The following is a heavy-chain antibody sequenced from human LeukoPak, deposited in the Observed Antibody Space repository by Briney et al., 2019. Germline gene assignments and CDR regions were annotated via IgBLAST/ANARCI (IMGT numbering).Heavy chain of an antibody. J-gene: IGHJ4*02. Sequence: GEISHTGSAHYNPSLENRVTILRDKSKNQFSLMLRSVTTADTAVYYCARHYDFWSGYNYWGQGTLVTVAS. V-gene: IGHV4/OR15-8*02. CDR3: ARHYDFWSGYNY. CDR2: ISHTGSA. D-gene: IGHD3-3*01.